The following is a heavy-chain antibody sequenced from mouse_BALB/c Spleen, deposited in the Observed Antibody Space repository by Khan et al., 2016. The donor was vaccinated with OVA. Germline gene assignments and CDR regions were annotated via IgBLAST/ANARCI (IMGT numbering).Heavy chain of an antibody. CDR2: INTYTGEP. Sequence: QIQLVQSGPELKKPGETVKISCKASGYTFTNYGMNWVKQAPGKGLKWMGWINTYTGEPTYADDFTGRFAFSLETSASTADLQINNLKYEDTSTYCCSRLAATAWFAYWGQGTLVTVSA. V-gene: IGHV9-3-1*01. J-gene: IGHJ3*01. CDR1: GYTFTNYG. CDR3: SRLAATAWFAY. D-gene: IGHD1-2*01.